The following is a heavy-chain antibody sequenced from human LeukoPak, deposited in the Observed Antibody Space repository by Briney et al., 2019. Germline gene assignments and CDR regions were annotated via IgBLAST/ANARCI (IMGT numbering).Heavy chain of an antibody. V-gene: IGHV3-11*01. CDR2: ISSSGSTI. CDR1: GFTFSDYY. Sequence: GGSLRLSCAASGFTFSDYYMSWIRQAPGKGLEWVSYISSSGSTIYYADSVKGRFTISRDNSKNTLYLQMNSLRAEDTAVYYCAINFEMAYYAYWGQGTLVTVSS. D-gene: IGHD5-24*01. CDR3: AINFEMAYYAY. J-gene: IGHJ4*02.